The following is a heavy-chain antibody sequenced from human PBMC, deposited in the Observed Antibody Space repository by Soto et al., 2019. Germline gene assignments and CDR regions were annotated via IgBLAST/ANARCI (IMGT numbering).Heavy chain of an antibody. V-gene: IGHV1-8*01. CDR3: ARGVNAGVAY. D-gene: IGHD3-10*01. J-gene: IGHJ4*02. CDR2: MQPSIVRT. Sequence: ASVKVSFKASGYIFTILYINVLLQTTGQGLELMGWMQPSIVRTGYAQKFQGIVTMTRDTSINTAYMELSSLTSDDTAFYYCARGVNAGVAYWGKRHLVTVS. CDR1: GYIFTILY.